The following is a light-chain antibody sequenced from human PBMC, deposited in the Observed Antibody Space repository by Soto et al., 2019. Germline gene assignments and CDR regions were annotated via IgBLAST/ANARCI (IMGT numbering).Light chain of an antibody. Sequence: DIQMTQSPSSLSASVGNRVTITCRASQSISTYLNWYQKKPGKAPNLLIYDASRLQSGVPSRFSGSGGGTEFTLTISSLQPEDFATYYCLQHNDYPRTFGQGTKVDIK. V-gene: IGKV1-17*01. CDR2: DAS. J-gene: IGKJ1*01. CDR1: QSISTY. CDR3: LQHNDYPRT.